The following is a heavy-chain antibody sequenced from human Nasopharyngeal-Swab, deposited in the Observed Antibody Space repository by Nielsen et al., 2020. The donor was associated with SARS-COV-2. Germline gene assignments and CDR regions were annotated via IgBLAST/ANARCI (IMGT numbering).Heavy chain of an antibody. D-gene: IGHD2-15*01. CDR2: INHSGST. V-gene: IGHV4-34*01. CDR3: ARIYCSGGSCYSGIDY. J-gene: IGHJ4*02. Sequence: WSGQRPVQGLEWIGEINHSGSTNYNPSLKSRVTISVDTSKNQFSLKLSSVTAADTAVYYCARIYCSGGSCYSGIDYWGQGTLVTVSS.